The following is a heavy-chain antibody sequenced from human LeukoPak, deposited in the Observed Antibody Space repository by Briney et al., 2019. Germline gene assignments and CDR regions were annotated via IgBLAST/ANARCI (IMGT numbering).Heavy chain of an antibody. Sequence: GGSLRLSCAASGFTFSSYGMHWVCQAPGKGLEWVAVIWYDGSNKYYTDSVKGRFTISRDNSKNTLYLQMSSLRAEDTAVYYCARGQYSPDYWGQGTLVTVSS. J-gene: IGHJ4*02. CDR1: GFTFSSYG. CDR3: ARGQYSPDY. CDR2: IWYDGSNK. D-gene: IGHD2-15*01. V-gene: IGHV3-33*01.